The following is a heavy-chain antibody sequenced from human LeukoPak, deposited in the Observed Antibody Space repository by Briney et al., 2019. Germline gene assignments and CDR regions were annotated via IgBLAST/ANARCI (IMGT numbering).Heavy chain of an antibody. D-gene: IGHD1-26*01. V-gene: IGHV3-23*01. CDR1: GFTFSSYA. CDR2: INDNGAGT. Sequence: GGSLRLSCAASGFTFSSYAVSWVRQAPGKGLKWVSTINDNGAGTYYADSVKGRFTISRDNSKNTLYLQMNSLRAEDTAVYYCAKDLLVGASLVGVFNVWGQGTVVTVSS. CDR3: AKDLLVGASLVGVFNV. J-gene: IGHJ3*01.